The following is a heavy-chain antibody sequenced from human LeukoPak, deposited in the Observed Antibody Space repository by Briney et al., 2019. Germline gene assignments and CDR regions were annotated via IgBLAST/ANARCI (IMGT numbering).Heavy chain of an antibody. D-gene: IGHD6-13*01. CDR3: AKDRGSSWKDHFDY. CDR1: GFPFSSYG. J-gene: IGHJ4*02. V-gene: IGHV3-30*18. Sequence: GGSLRLSCATSGFPFSSYGMHWVRQAPGKGLEWVAVISYDGSNKYYADSVKGRFTISRDNSKNTLYLQMNSLRAEDTAVYYCAKDRGSSWKDHFDYWGQGTLVTVSS. CDR2: ISYDGSNK.